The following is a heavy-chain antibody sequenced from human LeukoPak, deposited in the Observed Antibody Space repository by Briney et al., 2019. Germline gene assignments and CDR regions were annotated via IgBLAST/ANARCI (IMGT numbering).Heavy chain of an antibody. V-gene: IGHV3-21*01. CDR2: ISSSSSYI. D-gene: IGHD4-17*01. Sequence: GGSLRLSCAASRFTFSTCTMNWVRQAPGKGLEWVSSISSSSSYIYYADSVKGRFTISRDNAKNSLYLQMNTLRAEDTAVYYCARDRTTVTTFDYWGQGTLVTVSS. CDR1: RFTFSTCT. J-gene: IGHJ4*02. CDR3: ARDRTTVTTFDY.